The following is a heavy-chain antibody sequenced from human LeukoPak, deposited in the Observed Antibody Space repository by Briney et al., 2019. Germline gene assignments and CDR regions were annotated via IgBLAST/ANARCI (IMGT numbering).Heavy chain of an antibody. J-gene: IGHJ5*02. CDR3: ARCSSGSYSWFDP. CDR2: IYSGGST. CDR1: GFTVSSNY. Sequence: GGSLRLSCAASGFTVSSNYMSWVRQAPGKGLEWVSVIYSGGSTYYADSVKGRFTISRDNSKNTLYLQMNSLRAEDTAVYYCARCSSGSYSWFDPWGQGTLVTVSS. D-gene: IGHD3-10*01. V-gene: IGHV3-53*01.